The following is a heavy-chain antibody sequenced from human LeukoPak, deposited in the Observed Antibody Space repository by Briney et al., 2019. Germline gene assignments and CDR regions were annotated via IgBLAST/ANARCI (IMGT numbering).Heavy chain of an antibody. J-gene: IGHJ4*02. CDR1: GFTFTTYW. V-gene: IGHV3-7*01. CDR2: IKLDGTEK. CDR3: AKVAKYYYGSETYYFFDH. Sequence: GESLRLSCAASGFTFTTYWMSWVRQAPGKGLEWVANIKLDGTEKYYVDSVKGRFTISRDNAKNSLYLQMNSLRVEDTAVYYCAKVAKYYYGSETYYFFDHWGQGTPVTASS. D-gene: IGHD3-10*01.